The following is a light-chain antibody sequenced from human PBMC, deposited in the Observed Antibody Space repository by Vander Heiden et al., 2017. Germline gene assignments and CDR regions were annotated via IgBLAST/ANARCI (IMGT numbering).Light chain of an antibody. V-gene: IGKV4-1*01. CDR1: QSVLYTSNNQNH. CDR2: WAS. CDR3: QQYYTTPYT. J-gene: IGKJ2*01. Sequence: DIVMTQSPDSLAVSLGERATINCKSSQSVLYTSNNQNHLAWYQQTPGQPPKLLIYWASTRGSGVPDRFTGSGSGTDFTLTISSLQAEDVAVYFCQQYYTTPYTFGQGTKLEIK.